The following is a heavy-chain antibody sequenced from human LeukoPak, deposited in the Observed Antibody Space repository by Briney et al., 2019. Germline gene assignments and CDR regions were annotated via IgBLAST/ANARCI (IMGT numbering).Heavy chain of an antibody. J-gene: IGHJ6*03. V-gene: IGHV1-18*01. D-gene: IGHD3-22*01. CDR3: ARSGRRGVVVTGYYYYMDV. CDR1: GYNFRDYY. CDR2: ISAQNGDR. Sequence: ASVKVSCKASGYNFRDYYITWVRQAPGRGLEWMGWISAQNGDRNYAQKFQGRVTMTTDRPTSTAFMELRSLTSDDTAMYYCARSGRRGVVVTGYYYYMDVWGKGTTVTVSS.